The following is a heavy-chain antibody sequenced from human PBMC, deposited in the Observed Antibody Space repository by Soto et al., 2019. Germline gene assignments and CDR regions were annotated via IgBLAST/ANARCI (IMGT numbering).Heavy chain of an antibody. CDR3: ARDESSSSGYAYYYGMVV. V-gene: IGHV3-7*01. Sequence: EVQLVESGGGLVQPGGSLRLSCAASGFTFSSYWMSWVRQAPGKGLEWVANIKQDGSEKYYVDSVKGRFTISRDNAKNTLYLQMNSLRAEDTAVYYCARDESSSSGYAYYYGMVVWGQGTTVTVSS. D-gene: IGHD6-13*01. CDR2: IKQDGSEK. J-gene: IGHJ6*02. CDR1: GFTFSSYW.